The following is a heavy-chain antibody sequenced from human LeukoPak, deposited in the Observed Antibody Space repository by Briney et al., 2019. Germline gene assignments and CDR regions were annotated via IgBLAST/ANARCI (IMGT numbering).Heavy chain of an antibody. CDR2: INPNSGGT. V-gene: IGHV1-2*02. CDR1: GYTFTGYY. CDR3: ARDSTYYDILTGYYTGLGYYGMDV. Sequence: ASVRVSCKASGYTFTGYYMHWVRQAPGQGLEWMGWINPNSGGTNYAQKFQGRVTMTRDTSISTAYMELSRLRSDDTAVYYCARDSTYYDILTGYYTGLGYYGMDVWGQGTTVTVSS. J-gene: IGHJ6*02. D-gene: IGHD3-9*01.